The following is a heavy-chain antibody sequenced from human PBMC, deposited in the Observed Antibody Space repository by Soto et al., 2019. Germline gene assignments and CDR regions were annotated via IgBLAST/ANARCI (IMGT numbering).Heavy chain of an antibody. CDR1: GYTFTSYY. CDR2: INPSGGST. CDR3: ARDLIDDWSGYYSGSGWSSGGMDV. V-gene: IGHV1-46*01. D-gene: IGHD3-3*01. J-gene: IGHJ6*02. Sequence: GASVKVSCKASGYTFTSYYMHWVRQAPGQGLEWMGIINPSGGSTSYAQKFQGRVTMTRDTSTSTVYMELSSLGSEDTAVYYCARDLIDDWSGYYSGSGWSSGGMDVWGQGTTVTVSS.